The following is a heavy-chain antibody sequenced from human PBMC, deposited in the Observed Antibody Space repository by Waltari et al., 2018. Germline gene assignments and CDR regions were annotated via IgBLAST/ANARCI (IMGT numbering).Heavy chain of an antibody. Sequence: QVQLVESGGGVVQPGGSLRLPCAASGFTLSSYGMHWVRQAPGKGPEWVAFISYDGRNECYADSVKGRFTISRDNSKNTVYLQMNNLRAEDMAVDYCAREFEDDYHGGAFDIWGQGTMVTVSS. D-gene: IGHD4-17*01. V-gene: IGHV3-30*03. CDR3: AREFEDDYHGGAFDI. CDR1: GFTLSSYG. J-gene: IGHJ3*02. CDR2: ISYDGRNE.